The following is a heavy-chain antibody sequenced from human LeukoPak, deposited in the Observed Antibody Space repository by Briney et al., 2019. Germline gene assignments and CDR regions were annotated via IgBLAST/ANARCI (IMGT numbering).Heavy chain of an antibody. CDR2: ISASGGGT. CDR1: EFIFSSYG. CDR3: AKEVTPGALLYSPFDY. J-gene: IGHJ4*02. Sequence: GGSLRLSCAASEFIFSSYGMSWVRQAPGKGLEWVSAISASGGGTYYADSVKGRFTISRDNSRNTLYLEMNSLRAEDTAIYYCAKEVTPGALLYSPFDYWGQGTLVTVSS. D-gene: IGHD4-23*01. V-gene: IGHV3-23*01.